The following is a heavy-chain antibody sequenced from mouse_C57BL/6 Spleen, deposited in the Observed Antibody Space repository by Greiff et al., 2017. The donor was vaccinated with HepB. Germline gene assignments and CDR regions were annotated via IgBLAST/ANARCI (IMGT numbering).Heavy chain of an antibody. J-gene: IGHJ3*01. V-gene: IGHV1-50*01. D-gene: IGHD1-1*01. Sequence: QVQLQQPGAELVKPGASVKLSCKASGYTFTSYWMQWVKQRPGQGLEWIGEIDPSDSYTNYNQKFKGKATLAVETSSSTAYMQLSSLTSEDSAVYYCASPLLLRGSSGFAYWGQVTLVTVSA. CDR3: ASPLLLRGSSGFAY. CDR1: GYTFTSYW. CDR2: IDPSDSYT.